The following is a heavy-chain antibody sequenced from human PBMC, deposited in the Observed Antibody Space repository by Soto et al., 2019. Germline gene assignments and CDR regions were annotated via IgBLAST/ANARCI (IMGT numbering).Heavy chain of an antibody. CDR2: IYTSGST. Sequence: SETLSLTCTVSGGSISSYYWSWIRQPAGKGLEWIGRIYTSGSTNYNPSLKSRVTMSVDTSKNQFSLKLSSVAAADTAVYYCARAYFHQLLYNWFDPWGQGTLATVSS. D-gene: IGHD2-2*01. J-gene: IGHJ5*02. CDR1: GGSISSYY. CDR3: ARAYFHQLLYNWFDP. V-gene: IGHV4-4*07.